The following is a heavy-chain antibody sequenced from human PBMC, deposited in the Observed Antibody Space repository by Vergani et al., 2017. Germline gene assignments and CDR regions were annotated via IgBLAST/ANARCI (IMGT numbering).Heavy chain of an antibody. V-gene: IGHV1-69*02. Sequence: QVQLVQSGAEVKKPGSSVKVSCKASGGTFSSYTISWLRQAPGQGLEWMGRIIPILGIANYAQKFQGRVTITADKSTSTAYMELSSLRSEDTAVYYCARGGGGSELYGMDVWGQGTTVTVSS. CDR2: IIPILGIA. J-gene: IGHJ6*02. CDR1: GGTFSSYT. D-gene: IGHD2-15*01. CDR3: ARGGGGSELYGMDV.